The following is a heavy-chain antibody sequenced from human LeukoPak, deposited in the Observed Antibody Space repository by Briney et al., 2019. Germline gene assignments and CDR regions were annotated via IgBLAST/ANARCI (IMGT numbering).Heavy chain of an antibody. CDR3: VNFLHDSSGHYYFDY. CDR2: VHYGGST. CDR1: GGSINAYY. J-gene: IGHJ4*02. Sequence: SETLSLTCTVSGGSINAYYWSWVRQSPGKGLEWIGYVHYGGSTNYNPSLKSRVTISVDASKNHFSLRLTSMTAADTAVYYCVNFLHDSSGHYYFDYWGQGTLVSVSS. V-gene: IGHV4-59*01. D-gene: IGHD6-19*01.